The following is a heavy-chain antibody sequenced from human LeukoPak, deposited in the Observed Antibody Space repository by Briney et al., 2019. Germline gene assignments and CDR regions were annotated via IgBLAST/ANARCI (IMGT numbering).Heavy chain of an antibody. D-gene: IGHD4-17*01. CDR2: ISSNGGST. V-gene: IGHV3-64*01. CDR1: GFTFSSYA. Sequence: GGSLRLSCAASGFTFSSYAMHWVRQAPGKGLEYVSAISSNGGSTYYANSVKGRFTISRDNSKNTLYLQMGSLRAEDMAVYYCARCPFDDYGDYDAPDYWGQGTLVTVSS. J-gene: IGHJ4*02. CDR3: ARCPFDDYGDYDAPDY.